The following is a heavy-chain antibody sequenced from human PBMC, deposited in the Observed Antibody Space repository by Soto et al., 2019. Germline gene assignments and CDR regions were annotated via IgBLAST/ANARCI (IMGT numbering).Heavy chain of an antibody. CDR3: ARRAPECSSTSCYXDYYYYMDV. J-gene: IGHJ6*03. Sequence: SLKISCKGSGYSFTSYWIGWVRQMPGKGLEWMGIIYPGDSDTRYSPSFQGQVTISADKSISTAYLQWSSLKASDTAMYYCARRAPECSSTSCYXDYYYYMDVWGKGTTVTVSS. CDR2: IYPGDSDT. CDR1: GYSFTSYW. D-gene: IGHD2-2*01. V-gene: IGHV5-51*01.